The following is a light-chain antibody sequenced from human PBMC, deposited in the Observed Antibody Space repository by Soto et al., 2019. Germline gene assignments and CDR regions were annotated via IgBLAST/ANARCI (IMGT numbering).Light chain of an antibody. CDR1: QSVLYSSNNKNY. Sequence: DIVMTQSPDSLAVSLGERATINCKSSQSVLYSSNNKNYLAWYQQKPGQPPKLLIYWASTRESGVPDRFSGSGSGTDFTLTISSLQAEDVAVYYCQQYNKWPLTFGGGTKVEI. V-gene: IGKV4-1*01. CDR2: WAS. J-gene: IGKJ4*01. CDR3: QQYNKWPLT.